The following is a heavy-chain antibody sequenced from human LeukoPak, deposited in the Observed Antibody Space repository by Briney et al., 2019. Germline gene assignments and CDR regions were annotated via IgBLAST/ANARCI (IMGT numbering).Heavy chain of an antibody. CDR2: ISYDGSNQ. Sequence: GGSLRLSCAASGFTFSSYGMHWVRQAPGKGLEWVAVISYDGSNQYYADSVKGRFTISRDNSKNTLCLQMNSLRAEDTAVYYCAKSHSSGWYYFDYWDQGTLVTVSS. D-gene: IGHD6-19*01. CDR1: GFTFSSYG. J-gene: IGHJ4*02. CDR3: AKSHSSGWYYFDY. V-gene: IGHV3-30*18.